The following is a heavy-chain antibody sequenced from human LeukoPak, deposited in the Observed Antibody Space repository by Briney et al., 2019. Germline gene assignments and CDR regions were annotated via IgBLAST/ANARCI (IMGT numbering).Heavy chain of an antibody. CDR1: GYTFTSYY. J-gene: IGHJ3*02. V-gene: IGHV1-46*01. CDR3: ARKYYYDSSGYYYAFDI. CDR2: INPSGGST. Sequence: ASVKVSCKASGYTFTSYYMHWVRQAPGQGLEWMGIINPSGGSTSYAQKFQGRVTITADESTSTAYMELSSLRSEDTAVYYCARKYYYDSSGYYYAFDIWGQGTMVTVSS. D-gene: IGHD3-22*01.